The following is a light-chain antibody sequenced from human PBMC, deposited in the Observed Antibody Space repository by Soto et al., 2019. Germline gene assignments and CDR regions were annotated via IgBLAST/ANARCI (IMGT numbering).Light chain of an antibody. CDR1: QSDTNAY. Sequence: EMVVTQSPGTLSLSPGERATLSCRASQSDTNAYLTWYQQKPGQAPRLLIYGASTRATGIPDRFSGSGSGTDFTLTISRVEPEDFGLYYCQQYNIWPPLTFGGGTKVEIK. J-gene: IGKJ4*01. V-gene: IGKV3-20*01. CDR2: GAS. CDR3: QQYNIWPPLT.